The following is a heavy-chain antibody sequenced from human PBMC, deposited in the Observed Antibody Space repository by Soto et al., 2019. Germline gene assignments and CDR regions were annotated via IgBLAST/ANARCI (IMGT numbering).Heavy chain of an antibody. V-gene: IGHV4-30-2*01. CDR1: GGSISSGGYS. D-gene: IGHD3-10*01. CDR2: VYHSGST. CDR3: ARAHGSGSYEYDY. J-gene: IGHJ4*02. Sequence: QLQLQESGSGLVKPSQTLSLTCAVSGGSISSGGYSWSWIRQPPGKGLEWIGYVYHSGSTYYNPSLKSRVTKSADRSKNQFSLKRSSVTAADTAVYYCARAHGSGSYEYDYWGQGTLVTVSS.